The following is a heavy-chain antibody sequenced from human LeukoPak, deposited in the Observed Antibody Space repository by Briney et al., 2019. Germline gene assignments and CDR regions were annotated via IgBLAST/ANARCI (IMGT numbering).Heavy chain of an antibody. Sequence: SVKVSCKASGGTFSSYAISWVRQAPGQGLEWMGGIIPIFGTANYAQKFQGRVTITTDESTSTAYVELSSLRSEDTAVYYCARESPYFYCSGGSCYFHPWGQGTLVTVSS. D-gene: IGHD2-15*01. CDR2: IIPIFGTA. CDR3: ARESPYFYCSGGSCYFHP. CDR1: GGTFSSYA. J-gene: IGHJ5*02. V-gene: IGHV1-69*05.